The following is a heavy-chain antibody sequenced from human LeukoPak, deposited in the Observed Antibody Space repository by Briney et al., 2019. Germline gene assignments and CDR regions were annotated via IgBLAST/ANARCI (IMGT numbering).Heavy chain of an antibody. CDR2: ISHSGST. J-gene: IGHJ4*02. CDR3: ARVRRPIGRLRYYFDY. Sequence: SETLSLTCAVYGGSFSGSFSGYYWSWIRQPPGKGLEWIGEISHSGSTNYNPSLKSRVTISVDTSKNQFSLKLSSVTAADTAVYYCARVRRPIGRLRYYFDYWGQGTLVTVSS. V-gene: IGHV4-34*01. D-gene: IGHD4-17*01. CDR1: GGSFSGSFSGYY.